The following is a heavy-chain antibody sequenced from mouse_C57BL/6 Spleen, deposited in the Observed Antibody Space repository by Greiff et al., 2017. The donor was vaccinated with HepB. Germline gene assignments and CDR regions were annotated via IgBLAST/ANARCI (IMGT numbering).Heavy chain of an antibody. CDR1: GYSITSGYY. CDR3: ARADLGGFAY. D-gene: IGHD3-3*01. CDR2: ISYDGSN. V-gene: IGHV3-6*01. Sequence: DVQLVESGPGLVKPSQSLSLTCSVTGYSITSGYYWNWIRQFPGNKLEWMGYISYDGSNNYNPSLKNRISITRDTSKNQFFLKLNSVTTEDTATYYCARADLGGFAYWGQGTLVTVSA. J-gene: IGHJ3*01.